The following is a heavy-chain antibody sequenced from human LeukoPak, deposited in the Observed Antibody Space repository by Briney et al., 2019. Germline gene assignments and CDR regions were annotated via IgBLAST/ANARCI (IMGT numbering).Heavy chain of an antibody. V-gene: IGHV3-23*01. Sequence: GGSLRLSCAASGFTFSSYGMSWVRQAPGKGLEWVSAINGGAGSTYYADSVKGRFTISRDNSKNTLYLQMNSLRAEDTAVYYCAELGITMIGGVWGKGTTVTISS. CDR3: AELGITMIGGV. J-gene: IGHJ6*04. D-gene: IGHD3-10*02. CDR2: INGGAGST. CDR1: GFTFSSYG.